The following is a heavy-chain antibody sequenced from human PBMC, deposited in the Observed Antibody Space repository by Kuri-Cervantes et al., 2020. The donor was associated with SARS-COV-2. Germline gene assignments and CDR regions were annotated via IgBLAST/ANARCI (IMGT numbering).Heavy chain of an antibody. CDR1: GGTFSSYA. Sequence: SVNVSCKASGGTFSSYAISWVRQAPGQGLEWMGGIIPILGIANYAQKFQGRVTMTRNTSISTAYMELSSLRSKDTAVYYCAGGDGTYYYDSSAYAVSDGYGMDVWGQGTTVTVSS. CDR2: IIPILGIA. D-gene: IGHD3-22*01. V-gene: IGHV1-69*10. CDR3: AGGDGTYYYDSSAYAVSDGYGMDV. J-gene: IGHJ6*02.